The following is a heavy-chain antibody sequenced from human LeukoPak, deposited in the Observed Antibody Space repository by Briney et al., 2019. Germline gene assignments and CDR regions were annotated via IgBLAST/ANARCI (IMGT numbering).Heavy chain of an antibody. CDR2: TSGDGITT. Sequence: GGSLRLSCSASGFTFSTHAMHWVRHAPGKGLEWVSLTSGDGITTYFADSVKGRFTISRDNSKSSLFLQMNSLRTEDTALYYCARDHVYGGADYWGQGTLVTVSS. CDR3: ARDHVYGGADY. V-gene: IGHV3-43*02. CDR1: GFTFSTHA. D-gene: IGHD5/OR15-5a*01. J-gene: IGHJ4*02.